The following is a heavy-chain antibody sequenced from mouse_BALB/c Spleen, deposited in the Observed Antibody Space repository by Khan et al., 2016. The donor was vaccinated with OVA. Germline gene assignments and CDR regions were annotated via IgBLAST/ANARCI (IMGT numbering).Heavy chain of an antibody. CDR3: ARDGSRDNYAMDY. V-gene: IGHV3-2*02. D-gene: IGHD2-3*01. CDR1: GYSITSDYA. J-gene: IGHJ4*01. CDR2: ISYSGST. Sequence: EVKLLESGPGLVKPSQSLSLTCTVTGYSITSDYAWNWIRQFPGNTLEWMGYISYSGSTNYNPSLKSRISITRDTSKNQFILQLNSVTTEDTATYYCARDGSRDNYAMDYWGQGTSVTVSS.